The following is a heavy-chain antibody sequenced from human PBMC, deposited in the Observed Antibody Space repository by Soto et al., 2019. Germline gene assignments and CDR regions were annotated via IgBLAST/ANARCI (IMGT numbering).Heavy chain of an antibody. Sequence: ASVKVSCKASGYTFTSYYIHWVRQAPGQGLEWMGWINPNSGGTNYAQKFQGWVTMTRDTSISTAYMELSRLRSDDTAVYYCARGRPRYCSSTSCYPAGMDVWGQGTTVTVSS. CDR3: ARGRPRYCSSTSCYPAGMDV. CDR1: GYTFTSYY. J-gene: IGHJ6*02. D-gene: IGHD2-2*01. CDR2: INPNSGGT. V-gene: IGHV1-2*04.